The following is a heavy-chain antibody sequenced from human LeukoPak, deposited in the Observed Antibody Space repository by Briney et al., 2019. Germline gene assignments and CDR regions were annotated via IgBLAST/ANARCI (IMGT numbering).Heavy chain of an antibody. Sequence: ASVKVSCKASGCTFTGYYMHWVRQAPGQGLEWMGRINPNSGGTNYAQKFRGRVTMTRDTSISTAYMELSRLRSDDTAVYYCARDTTMVRGVIKRARFDYWGQGTLVTVSS. V-gene: IGHV1-2*06. CDR1: GCTFTGYY. J-gene: IGHJ4*02. D-gene: IGHD3-10*01. CDR2: INPNSGGT. CDR3: ARDTTMVRGVIKRARFDY.